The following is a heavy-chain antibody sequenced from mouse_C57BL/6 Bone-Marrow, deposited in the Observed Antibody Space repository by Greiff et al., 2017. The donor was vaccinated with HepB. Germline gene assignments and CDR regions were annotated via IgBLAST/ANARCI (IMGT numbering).Heavy chain of an antibody. Sequence: QVQLQQPGAELVKPGASVKLSCKASGYTFTSYWIHWVKQRPGQGLEWIGMIHPNSGSTNYNEKFKSKATLTVDKSSSTAYMQLSSLTSEDSAVYYCARKGIFYAMDYWGQGTSVTVSS. CDR3: ARKGIFYAMDY. CDR2: IHPNSGST. CDR1: GYTFTSYW. J-gene: IGHJ4*01. V-gene: IGHV1-64*01.